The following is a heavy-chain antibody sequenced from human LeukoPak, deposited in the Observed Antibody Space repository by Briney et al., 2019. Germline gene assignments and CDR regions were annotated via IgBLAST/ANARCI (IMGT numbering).Heavy chain of an antibody. V-gene: IGHV4-34*01. CDR3: ARGRCSSTSCYFRRVIGDDY. D-gene: IGHD2-2*01. Sequence: SETLSLTCAVYGGSFSGYYWSWIRQPPGKGLEWIGEINHSGSTNYNPSLKSRVTISVDTSKNQFSLKLSSVTAADTAVYYCARGRCSSTSCYFRRVIGDDYWGRGTLVTVSS. CDR1: GGSFSGYY. CDR2: INHSGST. J-gene: IGHJ4*02.